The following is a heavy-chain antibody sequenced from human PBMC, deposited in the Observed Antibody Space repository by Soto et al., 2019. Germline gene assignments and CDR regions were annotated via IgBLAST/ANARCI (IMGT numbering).Heavy chain of an antibody. D-gene: IGHD6-13*01. Sequence: SLRLSCAASGFTFSSYAMHWVRQAPGKGLEWVAVISYDGSNKYYADSVKGRFTISRDNSKNTLYLQMNSLRAEDTAVYYCARGKPIASAGSVVFDIWGQGTMVTVSS. CDR1: GFTFSSYA. V-gene: IGHV3-30-3*01. CDR2: ISYDGSNK. CDR3: ARGKPIASAGSVVFDI. J-gene: IGHJ3*02.